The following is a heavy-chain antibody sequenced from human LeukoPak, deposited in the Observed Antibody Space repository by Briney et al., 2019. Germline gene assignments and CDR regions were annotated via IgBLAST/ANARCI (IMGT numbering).Heavy chain of an antibody. CDR1: GGSISSYY. D-gene: IGHD2-15*01. CDR3: ARGGLGYCSGGSCGAFDI. J-gene: IGHJ3*02. CDR2: IYTSGST. V-gene: IGHV4-4*07. Sequence: KPSETLSLTCTASGGSISSYYWSWIRQPAGKGLELIGRIYTSGSTNYNPSLTSRVTMSVDTSKNQFSLKLSSVTAADTAVYYCARGGLGYCSGGSCGAFDIWGQGTMVTVSS.